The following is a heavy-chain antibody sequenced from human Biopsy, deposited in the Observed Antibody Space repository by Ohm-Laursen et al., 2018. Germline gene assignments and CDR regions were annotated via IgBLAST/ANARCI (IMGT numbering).Heavy chain of an antibody. J-gene: IGHJ4*02. V-gene: IGHV1-2*02. CDR2: INCKTGAT. D-gene: IGHD2-8*01. Sequence: SVKVSCKASSYTFTDYNIHWMRQAPGRGLEWLGYINCKTGATNYAQKFQGTVTMTRDTSISTAYLALGSLRSADTAIYHCARDPLNGHKHFDYWGQGSLVTVSS. CDR1: SYTFTDYN. CDR3: ARDPLNGHKHFDY.